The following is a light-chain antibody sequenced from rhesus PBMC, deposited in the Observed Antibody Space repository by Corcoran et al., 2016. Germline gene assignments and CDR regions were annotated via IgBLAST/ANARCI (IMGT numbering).Light chain of an antibody. Sequence: EIVMTQSPATLSLSPGERATLSCRASQSVSSNLAWYQQKPGQAPRLLIYYASNRATGIPDRFSGSGSWTDFTLTISSLEPEDVGVYYCQQYNNWNTFGPGTKLDIK. CDR2: YAS. CDR1: QSVSSN. V-gene: IGKV3-35*01. CDR3: QQYNNWNT. J-gene: IGKJ3*01.